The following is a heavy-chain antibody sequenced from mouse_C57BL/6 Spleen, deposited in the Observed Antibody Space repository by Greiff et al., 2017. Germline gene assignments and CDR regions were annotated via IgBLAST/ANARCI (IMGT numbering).Heavy chain of an antibody. Sequence: EVKLVESGEGLVKPGGSLKLSCAASGFTFSSYAMSWVRQTPEKRLAWVAYISSGGDYLYYADTVKGRFTISRDNARNPLYLQMSSLQSEDTAMYYCTRVVEWYFDVWGTGTTVTGAS. D-gene: IGHD1-1*01. CDR3: TRVVEWYFDV. V-gene: IGHV5-9-1*02. CDR1: GFTFSSYA. CDR2: ISSGGDYL. J-gene: IGHJ1*03.